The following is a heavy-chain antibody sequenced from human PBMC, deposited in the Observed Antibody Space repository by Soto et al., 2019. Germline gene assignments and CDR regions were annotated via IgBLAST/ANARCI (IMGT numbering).Heavy chain of an antibody. CDR3: AREKYGDFHYFDY. J-gene: IGHJ4*02. V-gene: IGHV4-30-4*01. CDR1: GGSISSGDYY. CDR2: IYYSGST. D-gene: IGHD4-17*01. Sequence: SETLSLTCTVSGGSISSGDYYWSWIRQPPGKGLEWIGYIYYSGSTYYNPSLKSRVTISVDTSKNQFSLKLSSVTAADTAVYYCAREKYGDFHYFDYWGKGTLVTVS.